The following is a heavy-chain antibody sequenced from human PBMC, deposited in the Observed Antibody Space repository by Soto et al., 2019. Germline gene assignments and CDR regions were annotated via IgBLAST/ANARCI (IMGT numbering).Heavy chain of an antibody. Sequence: SVKVSCKASGYTFTSYAMHWVRQAPGQGLEWMGRIIPILGIANYAQKFQGRVTITADKSTSTAYMELSSLRSEDTAVYYCARVGYCSSTSCYESWFDPWGQGTLVTVSS. J-gene: IGHJ5*02. CDR3: ARVGYCSSTSCYESWFDP. V-gene: IGHV1-69*04. D-gene: IGHD2-2*01. CDR1: GYTFTSYA. CDR2: IIPILGIA.